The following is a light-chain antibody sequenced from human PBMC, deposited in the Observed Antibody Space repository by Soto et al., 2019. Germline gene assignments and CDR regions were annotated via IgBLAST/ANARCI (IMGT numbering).Light chain of an antibody. CDR2: AAS. J-gene: IGKJ4*01. V-gene: IGKV1-39*01. CDR3: QQSYSNPLT. Sequence: DIQMTQSPSSPSASVGETVIITFRASETITRYLNWYQSKPGKAPRLLISAASSLQSGVPSRFSGSYSGTDFTLTISSLQPEDFATYYCQQSYSNPLTFGGGTKVDIK. CDR1: ETITRY.